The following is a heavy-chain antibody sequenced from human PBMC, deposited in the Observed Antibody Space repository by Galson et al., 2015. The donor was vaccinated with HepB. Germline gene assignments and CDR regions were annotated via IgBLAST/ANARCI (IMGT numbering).Heavy chain of an antibody. D-gene: IGHD3-10*01. J-gene: IGHJ3*02. CDR3: AREGVLWFGELLGAFDI. CDR1: GFTFSDYP. V-gene: IGHV3-11*06. Sequence: SLRLSCAVSGFTFSDYPMSWIRQAPGKGLEWVSYISSSRSYTTYADSVEGRFTISRDNAKNSLYLQMNSLRAEDTAVYYCAREGVLWFGELLGAFDIWGQGTMVTVSS. CDR2: ISSSRSYT.